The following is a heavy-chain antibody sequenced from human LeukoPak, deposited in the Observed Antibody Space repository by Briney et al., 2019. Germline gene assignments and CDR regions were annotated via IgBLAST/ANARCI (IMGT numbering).Heavy chain of an antibody. Sequence: PSETLSLTCTVSGGSISSGDYYWSWIRQPPGKGLEWIGYIYYSGSTYYNPSLKSRVTISVDTSKNQFSLKLSSVTAADTAVYYCARDSGGGKNQFDYWGQGTLVTVSS. CDR3: ARDSGGGKNQFDY. CDR2: IYYSGST. D-gene: IGHD2-15*01. V-gene: IGHV4-30-4*01. J-gene: IGHJ4*02. CDR1: GGSISSGDYY.